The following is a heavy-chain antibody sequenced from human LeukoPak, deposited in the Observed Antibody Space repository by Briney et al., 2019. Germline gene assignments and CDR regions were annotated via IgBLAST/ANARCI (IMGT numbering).Heavy chain of an antibody. V-gene: IGHV2-5*01. CDR3: GHQTWGSSVDY. CDR1: GFSLSTSGMG. CDR2: IYWNDEK. D-gene: IGHD5/OR15-5a*01. Sequence: ESGPTLVNPTQTLTLTCSFSGFSLSTSGMGVGWVRQPPGKALEWLALIYWNDEKSYSPSLQRRLTITKDTSKNQVVLTMTNMDPVDTATYYCGHQTWGSSVDYWGQGTLVTVSS. J-gene: IGHJ4*02.